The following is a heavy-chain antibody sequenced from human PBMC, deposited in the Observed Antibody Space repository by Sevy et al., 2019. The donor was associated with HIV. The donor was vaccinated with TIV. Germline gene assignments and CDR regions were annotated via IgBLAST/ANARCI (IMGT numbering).Heavy chain of an antibody. D-gene: IGHD6-19*01. CDR3: VGLFLSYRSGWSYFDY. CDR1: GFTVNDKY. CDR2: IFSSGST. J-gene: IGHJ4*02. V-gene: IGHV3-66*02. Sequence: GGSLRLSCAISGFTVNDKYIIWVRQAPGKGLEWVSVIFSSGSTYYADSAKGRFTISRDNSKITVDLQMNSVRAEDTAVYYCVGLFLSYRSGWSYFDYWGQGTLVTVSS.